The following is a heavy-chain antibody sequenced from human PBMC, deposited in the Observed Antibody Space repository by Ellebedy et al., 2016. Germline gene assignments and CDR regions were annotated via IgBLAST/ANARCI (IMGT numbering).Heavy chain of an antibody. CDR1: GFTVSSNY. J-gene: IGHJ4*02. CDR3: ARVEGASGWYDFDY. V-gene: IGHV3-53*01. Sequence: GGSLRLSCAASGFTVSSNYMSWVRQAPGKGLEWVSVIHSGGSTYYADSVKGRFTISRDNSKNTLYLQMNSLRAEDTAVYYCARVEGASGWYDFDYWGQGTLVTVSS. D-gene: IGHD6-19*01. CDR2: IHSGGST.